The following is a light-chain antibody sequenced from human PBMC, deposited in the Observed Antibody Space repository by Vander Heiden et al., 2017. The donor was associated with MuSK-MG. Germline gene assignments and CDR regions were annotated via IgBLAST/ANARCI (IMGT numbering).Light chain of an antibody. Sequence: EIVLTQSPSTLSLSPGERATLSCRASQTVDSTYFAWYQQKSGQAPRLLIYGASSRATGIPDRFSGSGSGTDFTLTISRLEPEDFAVYYCQQYGNSIFTFGPGTRVDIK. CDR2: GAS. J-gene: IGKJ3*01. CDR1: QTVDSTY. V-gene: IGKV3-20*01. CDR3: QQYGNSIFT.